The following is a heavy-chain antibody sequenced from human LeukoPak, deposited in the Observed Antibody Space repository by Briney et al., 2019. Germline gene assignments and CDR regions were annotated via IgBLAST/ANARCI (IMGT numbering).Heavy chain of an antibody. CDR3: ARDMGDYYDSSGYSWAFDI. CDR1: GGSISSGGYY. J-gene: IGHJ3*02. CDR2: IYYSGST. V-gene: IGHV4-31*03. Sequence: PSETLSLTCTVSGGSISSGGYYWSWIRQHPGKGLEWIGYIYYSGSTYYNPSLKSRVTISVDTSKNQFSLKLSSVTAADTAVYYCARDMGDYYDSSGYSWAFDIWGQRTMVTVSS. D-gene: IGHD3-22*01.